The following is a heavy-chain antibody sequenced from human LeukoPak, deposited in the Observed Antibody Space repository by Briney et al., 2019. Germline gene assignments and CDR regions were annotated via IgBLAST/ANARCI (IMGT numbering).Heavy chain of an antibody. CDR2: IYYSGST. J-gene: IGHJ3*02. Sequence: SETLSLTCTVSGGSISSYYWSWIRQPPGKGLEWIGYIYYSGSTNYNPSLKSRVTISVDTSKNQFSLKLSSVTAADTAVYYCARGRVVITYCGSPDAFDIWGQGTMVTVSS. V-gene: IGHV4-59*12. CDR1: GGSISSYY. CDR3: ARGRVVITYCGSPDAFDI. D-gene: IGHD2-21*01.